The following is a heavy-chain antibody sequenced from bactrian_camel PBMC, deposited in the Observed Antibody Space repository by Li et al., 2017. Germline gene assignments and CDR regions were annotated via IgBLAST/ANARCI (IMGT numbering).Heavy chain of an antibody. CDR1: GYINNMHC. V-gene: IGHV3S54*01. J-gene: IGHJ4*01. CDR3: VTEPMY. D-gene: IGHD3*01. Sequence: HVQLVESGGGSVQSGGSLSLSCTVNGYINNMHCTAWFRQAPGKEREGVAVVYHPSGSTEYADSVKGRFTISQDRAAKAVYLQMNSLKSEDTALYYCVTEPMYWGQGTQVTVS. CDR2: VYHPSGST.